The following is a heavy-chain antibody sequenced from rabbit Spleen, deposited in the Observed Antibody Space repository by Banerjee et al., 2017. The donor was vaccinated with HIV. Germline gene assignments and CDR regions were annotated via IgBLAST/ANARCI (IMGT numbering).Heavy chain of an antibody. CDR2: VRLNGSDRT. D-gene: IGHD1-1*01. CDR1: GFSLSSSYI. CDR3: ATDVDGYSGYGDRLDL. J-gene: IGHJ3*01. Sequence: QERLEESGGDLVKPEASLTLTCTASGFSLSSSYIMCWVRQAPGKGLESIACVRLNGSDRTSYATWAKGRFTISKTSSTTVTLQMTSLTVADTATYFCATDVDGYSGYGDRLDLWGPGTLVTVS. V-gene: IGHV1S45*01.